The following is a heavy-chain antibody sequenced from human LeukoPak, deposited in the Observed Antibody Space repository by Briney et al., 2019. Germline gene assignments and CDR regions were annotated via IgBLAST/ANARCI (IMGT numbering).Heavy chain of an antibody. CDR2: ISGSGGST. D-gene: IGHD1-1*01. CDR3: AKDLDYYYYGMDV. J-gene: IGHJ6*02. V-gene: IGHV3-23*01. CDR1: GFTFSSYA. Sequence: GGSLRLSCAASGFTFSSYAMSWVRQAPGKGLEWVSAISGSGGSTYYAGSVKGRFTISRDNSKNTLYLQMNSLRAEDTAVYYCAKDLDYYYYGMDVWGQGTTVTVSS.